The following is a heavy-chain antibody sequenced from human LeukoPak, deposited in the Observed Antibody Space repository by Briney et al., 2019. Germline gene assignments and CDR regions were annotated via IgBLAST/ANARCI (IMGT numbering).Heavy chain of an antibody. D-gene: IGHD3-22*01. CDR3: ARGGYHDY. V-gene: IGHV1-46*01. CDR2: INPSGGST. CDR1: GYTFTSYY. J-gene: IGHJ4*02. Sequence: ASVKASCRASGYTFTSYYLHWVRQAPGQGLEWMGIINPSGGSTGYAQKFQGRVTMTTDTSTSTVYMELSSLRSEDTAIYYCARGGYHDYWGQGTLVTVSS.